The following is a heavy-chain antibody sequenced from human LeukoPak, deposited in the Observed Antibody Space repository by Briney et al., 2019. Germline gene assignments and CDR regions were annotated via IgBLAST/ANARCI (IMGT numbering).Heavy chain of an antibody. CDR1: GFTFSSYA. V-gene: IGHV3-23*01. J-gene: IGHJ4*02. CDR3: ARDVATKYTVDS. D-gene: IGHD5-24*01. Sequence: GGSLRLSCAASGFTFSSYAMSWVRQAPGKGLEWVSGIGGSGIRTYYADSVRGRFTVSRDNSKNTLFLQVSSLWIEDTAVYYCARDVATKYTVDSWGQGALVTASS. CDR2: IGGSGIRT.